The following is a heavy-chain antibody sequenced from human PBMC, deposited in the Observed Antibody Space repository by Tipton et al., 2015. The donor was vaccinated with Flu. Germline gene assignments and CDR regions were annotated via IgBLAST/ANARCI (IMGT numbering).Heavy chain of an antibody. J-gene: IGHJ6*02. D-gene: IGHD6-13*01. CDR2: ISGSGGST. CDR3: AKGAAGTGYYFYGMDA. V-gene: IGHV3-23*01. Sequence: SLRLSCAASGFTFSSYAMSWVRQAPGKGLEWISAISGSGGSTYYADSVKGRFTISRDNSKNTLYLQMNSLRAEDTAVYYCAKGAAGTGYYFYGMDAWGQGTTVTVSS. CDR1: GFTFSSYA.